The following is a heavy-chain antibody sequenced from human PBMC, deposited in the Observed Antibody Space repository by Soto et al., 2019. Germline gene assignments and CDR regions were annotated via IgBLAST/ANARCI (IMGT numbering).Heavy chain of an antibody. CDR3: ARCSIIWDFLDYYDGMDV. Sequence: ASVKVSCKASGYTFTSYGISWVRQALGPGLEWMGWISAYNGNTNYAQKLQGRVTMTTDTSTSTAYMELRSLRSDDTAVYYCARCSIIWDFLDYYDGMDVWGQGSTVTVSS. CDR2: ISAYNGNT. CDR1: GYTFTSYG. J-gene: IGHJ6*02. D-gene: IGHD6-13*01. V-gene: IGHV1-18*04.